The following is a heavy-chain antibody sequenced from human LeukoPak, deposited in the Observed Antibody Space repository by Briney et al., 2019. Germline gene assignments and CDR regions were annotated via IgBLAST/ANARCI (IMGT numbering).Heavy chain of an antibody. Sequence: PSETLSLTCAVYGESFSGYYWSWIRQPPGKGLEWIGEINHSGSTNFNPSLKSRVTISVDTSKTQFSLKLSSVTDANTAVYYCAREIGDSTRRVDYWGQGTLVTVSS. V-gene: IGHV4-34*01. D-gene: IGHD4-17*01. J-gene: IGHJ4*02. CDR3: AREIGDSTRRVDY. CDR1: GESFSGYY. CDR2: INHSGST.